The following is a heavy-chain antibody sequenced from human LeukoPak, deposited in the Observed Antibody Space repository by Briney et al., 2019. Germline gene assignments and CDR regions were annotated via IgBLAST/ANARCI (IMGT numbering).Heavy chain of an antibody. CDR3: TRTIMVVVTGGRGGWVGKYFQH. Sequence: PGGSLRLSCAASGLTFSNSVMSWVRQTPGKGLEWVSAISGSGNSTYYADSVKGRFTISRDNSKNMMYLQMNSLRAEDTAVYFCTRTIMVVVTGGRGGWVGKYFQHWGLGTLVTVSA. D-gene: IGHD2-21*02. J-gene: IGHJ1*01. V-gene: IGHV3-23*01. CDR2: ISGSGNST. CDR1: GLTFSNSV.